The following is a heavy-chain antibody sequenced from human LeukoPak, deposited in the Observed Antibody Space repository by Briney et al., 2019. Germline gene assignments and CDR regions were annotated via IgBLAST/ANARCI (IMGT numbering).Heavy chain of an antibody. J-gene: IGHJ5*02. CDR2: IQGDGTER. Sequence: GGSLRLSCAGSGFTFSSYWMNWVRQAPGKGLEWVANIQGDGTERYYVDSVKGRFTISRDNAKNSLFLQMNSLRAEDTAVYYCARDFGYGDYVSLGWFDPWGQGTLVTVSS. V-gene: IGHV3-7*01. CDR3: ARDFGYGDYVSLGWFDP. D-gene: IGHD4-17*01. CDR1: GFTFSSYW.